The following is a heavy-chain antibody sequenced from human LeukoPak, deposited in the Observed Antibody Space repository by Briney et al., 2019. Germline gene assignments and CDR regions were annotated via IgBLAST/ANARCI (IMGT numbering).Heavy chain of an antibody. Sequence: APVKVSCKASGYTFTGYYMHWVRQAPGQGLEWMGWINPNSGGTNYAQKFQGRVTMTRDTSISTAYMELSRLRSDDTAVYYCARDITSEYFDWLHPDYWGQGTLVTVSS. CDR2: INPNSGGT. J-gene: IGHJ4*02. V-gene: IGHV1-2*02. D-gene: IGHD3-9*01. CDR1: GYTFTGYY. CDR3: ARDITSEYFDWLHPDY.